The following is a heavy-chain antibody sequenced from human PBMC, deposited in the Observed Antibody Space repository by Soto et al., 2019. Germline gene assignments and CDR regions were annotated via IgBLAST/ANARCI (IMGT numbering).Heavy chain of an antibody. CDR3: ARDEYSSSWYGITRYYYYGMYV. Sequence: QVQLVQSGAEVKKPGSSVKVSCKASGGTFSSYAISWVRQAPGQGLEWMGGIIPIFGTANYAQKSQGRVTITADESTSTAYMELSSLRSEDTAVYYCARDEYSSSWYGITRYYYYGMYVWGQGATVTFSS. V-gene: IGHV1-69*01. CDR1: GGTFSSYA. D-gene: IGHD6-13*01. CDR2: IIPIFGTA. J-gene: IGHJ6*02.